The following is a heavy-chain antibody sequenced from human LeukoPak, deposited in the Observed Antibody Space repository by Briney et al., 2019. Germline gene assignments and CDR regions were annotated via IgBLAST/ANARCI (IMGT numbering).Heavy chain of an antibody. D-gene: IGHD2-21*02. V-gene: IGHV3-23*01. CDR1: GFTFSTLA. J-gene: IGHJ4*02. Sequence: GGSLRLSCTTSGFTFSTLAMSWVRQAPGKGLEWVSSISSRGDDATYADSVKGRITISRDNSKNTLYLQLNSLRVDDTAVYYCAKHRRSTLVTAYFDYWGQGNLVTVSS. CDR3: AKHRRSTLVTAYFDY. CDR2: ISSRGDDA.